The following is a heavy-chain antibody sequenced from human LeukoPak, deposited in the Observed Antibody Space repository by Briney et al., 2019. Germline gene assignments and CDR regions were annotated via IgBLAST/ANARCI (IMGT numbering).Heavy chain of an antibody. D-gene: IGHD6-19*01. Sequence: PSETLSLTCTVSGGSISSGSYYWTWMRQPAGKGLEWIGRIHTNGSTNYNPSFKSRVTISVDTSKNQFSLKLSSVTAADTAVYYCARDPQGSSGWYIGDYWGQGTLVTVSS. CDR1: GGSISSGSYY. J-gene: IGHJ4*02. CDR3: ARDPQGSSGWYIGDY. CDR2: IHTNGST. V-gene: IGHV4-61*02.